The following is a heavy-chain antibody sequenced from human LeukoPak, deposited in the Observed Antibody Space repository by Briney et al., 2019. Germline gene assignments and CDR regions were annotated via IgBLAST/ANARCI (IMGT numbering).Heavy chain of an antibody. CDR2: VSGSGGST. J-gene: IGHJ6*02. CDR1: GGSISSYY. CDR3: AKDRLPLRSTSSYGMDV. D-gene: IGHD2-2*01. Sequence: ETLSLTCTVSGGSISSYYWSWIRHPPGKGLEWVSAVSGSGGSTYYANSVKGRFTISRDTSKNTLYLQMNSLRAEDTAVYYCAKDRLPLRSTSSYGMDVWGQGTTVTVSS. V-gene: IGHV3-23*01.